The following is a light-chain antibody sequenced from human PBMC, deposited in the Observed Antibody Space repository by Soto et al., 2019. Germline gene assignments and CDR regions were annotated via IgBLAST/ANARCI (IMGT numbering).Light chain of an antibody. Sequence: QSALTQPASVSGSPGQSITISCTGTSSDVGGYNYVSGYQQHPGKAPKLMIYEVSNRPSGVSNRFSGSKSGNTASLTISGLQAEDEADYYCSSYTSSSPPYVFGTGTKLTVL. V-gene: IGLV2-14*01. J-gene: IGLJ1*01. CDR2: EVS. CDR3: SSYTSSSPPYV. CDR1: SSDVGGYNY.